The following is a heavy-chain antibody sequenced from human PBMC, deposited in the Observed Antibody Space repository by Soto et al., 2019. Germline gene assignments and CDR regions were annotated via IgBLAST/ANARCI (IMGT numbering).Heavy chain of an antibody. D-gene: IGHD2-2*01. Sequence: GGSLRLSCAASGFTFSSYAMSWVRQAPGKGLEWVSYISSSSSTIYYADSVKGRFTISRDNAKNSLYLQMNSLRAEDTALYYCAKGPSSIYYYMDVWGKGTTVTVSS. CDR3: AKGPSSIYYYMDV. V-gene: IGHV3-48*01. CDR1: GFTFSSYA. CDR2: ISSSSSTI. J-gene: IGHJ6*03.